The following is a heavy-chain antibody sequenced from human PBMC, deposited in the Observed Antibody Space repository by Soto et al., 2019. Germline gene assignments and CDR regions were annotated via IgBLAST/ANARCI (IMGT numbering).Heavy chain of an antibody. D-gene: IGHD3-22*01. CDR2: IIPIFGTA. J-gene: IGHJ4*02. Sequence: QVQLVQSGAEVKKPGSSVKVSCKASGGTFSSYAISWVRQAPGQGLEWMGGIIPIFGTANYAQKFQGRVTLTADEATGTAYRELRSRGSEDTAVYYCARGGTGYYDSSGYYSPTDYWGQGTLVTVSS. V-gene: IGHV1-69*12. CDR1: GGTFSSYA. CDR3: ARGGTGYYDSSGYYSPTDY.